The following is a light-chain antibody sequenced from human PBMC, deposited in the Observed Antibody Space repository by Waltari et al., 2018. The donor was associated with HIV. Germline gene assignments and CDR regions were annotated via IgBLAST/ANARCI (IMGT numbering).Light chain of an antibody. CDR3: QQSFSYPLT. CDR2: AAS. V-gene: IGKV1-39*01. CDR1: QAISNS. Sequence: DIQMTQSPSSLSASVGDRVTITCRASQAISNSLAWYQQKPGKAPKLLLYAASRLQSGVPSRFRGGGSWTDFTLTITSLQLDDFATYFCQQSFSYPLTFGPGTKVDI. J-gene: IGKJ3*01.